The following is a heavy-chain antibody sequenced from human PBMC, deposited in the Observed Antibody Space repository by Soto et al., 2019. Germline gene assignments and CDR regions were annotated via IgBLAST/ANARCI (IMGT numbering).Heavy chain of an antibody. CDR3: ARGPFRPSAMDV. CDR2: TIPALGKT. V-gene: IGHV1-69*10. J-gene: IGHJ6*02. D-gene: IGHD3-10*01. Sequence: ASVKVSCKASGYTFKKNVFTWVRQAPGQGLEWMGGTIPALGKTHYIEKFQGRVTITVDDATRTVYMEVRDLTSEDTAIYYCARGPFRPSAMDVWGQGTTVTVSS. CDR1: GYTFKKNV.